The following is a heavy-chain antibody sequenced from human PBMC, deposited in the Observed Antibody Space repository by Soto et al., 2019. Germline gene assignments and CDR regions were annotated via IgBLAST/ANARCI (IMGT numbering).Heavy chain of an antibody. V-gene: IGHV1-69*13. Sequence: SVKVSCKASGGTFSSYAISWVRQAPGQGLEWMGGIIPIFGTANYAQKFQGRVTITADESTSTAYMELSSLRSEDTAVYYCARGEMATINELFYYYYGMDVWGQGTTVTVSS. D-gene: IGHD5-12*01. CDR3: ARGEMATINELFYYYYGMDV. CDR1: GGTFSSYA. J-gene: IGHJ6*02. CDR2: IIPIFGTA.